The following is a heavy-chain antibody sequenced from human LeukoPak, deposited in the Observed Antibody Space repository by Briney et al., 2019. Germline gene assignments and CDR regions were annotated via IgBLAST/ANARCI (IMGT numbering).Heavy chain of an antibody. Sequence: PSQALTLTCTVSGGSISSGDYYWSGIRQPPGKGLARIPYMYYSGSTYYNPSLTSRVTMSADTSKNRLSLKLSSVTAADTAVYYCARPYYYDSRIDHWGQGILVTVSS. CDR1: GGSISSGDYY. D-gene: IGHD3-22*01. CDR3: ARPYYYDSRIDH. J-gene: IGHJ5*02. V-gene: IGHV4-30-4*01. CDR2: MYYSGST.